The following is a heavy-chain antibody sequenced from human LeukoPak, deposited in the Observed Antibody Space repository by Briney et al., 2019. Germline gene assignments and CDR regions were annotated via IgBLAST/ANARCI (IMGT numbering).Heavy chain of an antibody. CDR2: MNPNSGNT. D-gene: IGHD3-10*01. CDR3: ALTMVRGVNWGYYFDY. J-gene: IGHJ4*02. Sequence: ASVKVSCKASGYTFTGYYMHWVRQATGQGLEWMGWMNPNSGNTGYAQKFQGRVTMTRNTSISTAYMELSSLRSEDTAVYYCALTMVRGVNWGYYFDYWGQGTLVTVSS. V-gene: IGHV1-8*02. CDR1: GYTFTGYY.